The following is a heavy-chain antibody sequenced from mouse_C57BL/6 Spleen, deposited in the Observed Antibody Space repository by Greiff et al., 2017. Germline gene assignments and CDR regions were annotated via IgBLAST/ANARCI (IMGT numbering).Heavy chain of an antibody. Sequence: VQLQQPGAELVKPGASVKLSCKASGYTFTSYWMHWVKQRPGQGLEWIGMIHPNSGSTNYNEKFKSKATLTVDKSSSTAYMQLSSLTSEDSAVYYCARAGDDYDGAWFAYWGQGTLVTVPA. V-gene: IGHV1-64*01. J-gene: IGHJ3*01. CDR3: ARAGDDYDGAWFAY. CDR1: GYTFTSYW. CDR2: IHPNSGST. D-gene: IGHD2-4*01.